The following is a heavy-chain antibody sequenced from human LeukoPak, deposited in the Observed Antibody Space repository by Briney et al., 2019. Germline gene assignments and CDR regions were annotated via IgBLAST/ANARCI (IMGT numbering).Heavy chain of an antibody. CDR3: ARAPEIAASPAY. V-gene: IGHV4-59*01. CDR1: GGSITSYY. CDR2: ISYSGST. Sequence: SETLSLTCTVSGGSITSYYWNWIRQPPGKGLEWIGYISYSGSTNYNPSLKSRVTISVDTSKNQFSLNLTSVTAADTAVYYCARAPEIAASPAYWGQGNLVTVSS. J-gene: IGHJ4*02. D-gene: IGHD6-13*01.